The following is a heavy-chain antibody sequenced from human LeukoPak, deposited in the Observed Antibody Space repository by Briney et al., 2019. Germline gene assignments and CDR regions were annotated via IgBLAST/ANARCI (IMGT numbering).Heavy chain of an antibody. V-gene: IGHV3-23*01. CDR3: AKGTGTTPYYYGMDV. D-gene: IGHD1-7*01. CDR1: GFTCSNYA. Sequence: GGSLRLSCAASGFTCSNYAMSWVRQAPGKGLEWVSVISGSSGTTYYAGSVQGRFTISTDNSKNTLYLQMNSLRAEDTAVYYCAKGTGTTPYYYGMDVWGQGTTVTVFS. J-gene: IGHJ6*02. CDR2: ISGSSGTT.